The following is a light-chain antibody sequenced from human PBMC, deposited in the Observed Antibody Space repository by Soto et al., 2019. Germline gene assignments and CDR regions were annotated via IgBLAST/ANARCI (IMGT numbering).Light chain of an antibody. V-gene: IGKV3D-15*01. Sequence: EIVMTQSPATLSVSPGERATLSCRASQSVSSNLAWYQQKPGQAPRLLIYGASTRATGIPARFSGGGSGTEFTLTISSLQPDDFATYYCQQYNSYSAFGQGTKVNIK. CDR1: QSVSSN. CDR3: QQYNSYSA. CDR2: GAS. J-gene: IGKJ1*01.